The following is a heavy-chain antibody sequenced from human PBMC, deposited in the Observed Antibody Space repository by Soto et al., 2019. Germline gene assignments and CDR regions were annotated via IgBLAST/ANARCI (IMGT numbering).Heavy chain of an antibody. CDR1: GFTFSSYA. CDR3: EKDNIAARPGYFDD. CDR2: ISASGGTT. V-gene: IGHV3-23*01. J-gene: IGHJ4*02. Sequence: PGGSLRLSCAASGFTFSSYAMSWVRQAPGKGLEWVSGISASGGTTYNADSVKGRFTISRDNSKNTLSLQMNSLRAEDTALYYCEKDNIAARPGYFDDWGQGSLVTVSS. D-gene: IGHD6-6*01.